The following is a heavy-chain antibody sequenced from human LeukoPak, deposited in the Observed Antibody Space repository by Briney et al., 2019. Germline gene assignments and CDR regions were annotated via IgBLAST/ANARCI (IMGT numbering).Heavy chain of an antibody. CDR3: ARGHPRIAAAGTINWFDP. D-gene: IGHD6-13*01. V-gene: IGHV1-2*02. CDR2: INPNSGGT. J-gene: IGHJ5*02. CDR1: GYTFTGYY. Sequence: ASVKVSGKASGYTFTGYYMHWVRQAPGQGLEWMGWINPNSGGTNYAQKFQGRVTMTRDTSISTAYMELSRLRSDDTAVYYCARGHPRIAAAGTINWFDPWGQGTLVTVSS.